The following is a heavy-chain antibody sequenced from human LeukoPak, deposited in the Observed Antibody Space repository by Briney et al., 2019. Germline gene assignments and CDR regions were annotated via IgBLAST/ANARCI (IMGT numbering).Heavy chain of an antibody. Sequence: GGSLRLSCAASGFTFSSYGMHWVRQAPGKGLEWVAVMSYNGQITYYADSVKGRFTISRDNSQNMLYLQMNSLRVDDTSVYYCAKVQLERRELLPNFDSWGQGTLVAVSS. D-gene: IGHD1-1*01. CDR1: GFTFSSYG. J-gene: IGHJ4*02. V-gene: IGHV3-30*18. CDR2: MSYNGQIT. CDR3: AKVQLERRELLPNFDS.